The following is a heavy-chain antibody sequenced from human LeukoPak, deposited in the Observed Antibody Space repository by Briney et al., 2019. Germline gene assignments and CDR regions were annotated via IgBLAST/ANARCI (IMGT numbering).Heavy chain of an antibody. Sequence: ASVKVSCKTSGYTFTGYYLHWVRQAPGQGLEWMGWINPDSGGTNYAQKFQGRVAMTRDTSINTAYMEMSRLRSDDTAVYYCARDWDASSLFDYWGQGTLVTVYS. D-gene: IGHD6-13*01. CDR3: ARDWDASSLFDY. J-gene: IGHJ4*02. CDR2: INPDSGGT. V-gene: IGHV1-2*02. CDR1: GYTFTGYY.